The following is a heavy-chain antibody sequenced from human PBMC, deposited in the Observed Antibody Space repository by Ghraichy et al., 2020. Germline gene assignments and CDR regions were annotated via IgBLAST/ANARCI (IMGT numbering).Heavy chain of an antibody. Sequence: ASVKVSCKASGYTFTGYYMHWVRQAPGQGLEWMGWINPNSGGTNYAQKFQGRVTMTRDTSISTAYMELSRLRSDDTAVYYCARGGGAYYYDSSRDDYWGQGTLVTVSS. D-gene: IGHD3-22*01. CDR3: ARGGGAYYYDSSRDDY. J-gene: IGHJ4*02. CDR1: GYTFTGYY. V-gene: IGHV1-2*02. CDR2: INPNSGGT.